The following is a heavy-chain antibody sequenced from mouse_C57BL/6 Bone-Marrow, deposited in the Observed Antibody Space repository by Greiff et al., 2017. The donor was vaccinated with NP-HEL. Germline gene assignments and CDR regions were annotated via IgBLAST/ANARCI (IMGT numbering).Heavy chain of an antibody. CDR1: GFNIKDDY. CDR2: IDPENGDT. V-gene: IGHV14-4*01. J-gene: IGHJ2*01. CDR3: TTLYYFDY. Sequence: EVQRVESGAELVRPGASVKLSCTASGFNIKDDYMLWVKQRPEQGLEWIGWIDPENGDTEYASKFQGKATITADTSSNTAYLQLSSLTSEDTAVYYCTTLYYFDYWGQGTTLTVSS.